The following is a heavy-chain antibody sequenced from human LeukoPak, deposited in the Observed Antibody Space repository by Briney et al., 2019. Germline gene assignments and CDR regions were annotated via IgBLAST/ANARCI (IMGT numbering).Heavy chain of an antibody. CDR2: INHRGST. CDR3: ARGGLVRRFDY. D-gene: IGHD3-10*01. Sequence: PSETLSLTCAVYGGPFSGYYWSWIRQPPGKGLEWIGEINHRGSTNCNPSLKSRVTISVDTSKNQFSLNLSSVTAADTAVYYCARGGLVRRFDYWGQGILVTVSS. J-gene: IGHJ4*02. V-gene: IGHV4-34*01. CDR1: GGPFSGYY.